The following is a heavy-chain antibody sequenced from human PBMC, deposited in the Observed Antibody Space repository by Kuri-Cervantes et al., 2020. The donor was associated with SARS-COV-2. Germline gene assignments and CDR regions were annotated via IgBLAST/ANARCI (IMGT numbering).Heavy chain of an antibody. Sequence: ASVTVSCKASGYTFTSYGICWVRQAPGQGLEWMGWISAYNGNTNYAQKLQGRVTMTTDTSTSTAYMELRRLRPDDTAVYYCARDGGCLNWYFDLWGRGTLVTVSS. D-gene: IGHD6-19*01. CDR2: ISAYNGNT. V-gene: IGHV1-18*01. CDR1: GYTFTSYG. CDR3: ARDGGCLNWYFDL. J-gene: IGHJ2*01.